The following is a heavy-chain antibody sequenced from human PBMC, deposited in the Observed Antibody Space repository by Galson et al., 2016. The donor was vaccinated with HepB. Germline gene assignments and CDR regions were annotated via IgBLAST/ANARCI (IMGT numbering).Heavy chain of an antibody. V-gene: IGHV1-46*01. J-gene: IGHJ6*02. CDR2: INPTAGST. CDR3: ARDTPSQIFGVFIGNNYFYGMDV. CDR1: GYTFTNYY. D-gene: IGHD3-3*01. Sequence: SVKVSCKASGYTFTNYYVHWVRQAPGQGLEWMGLINPTAGSTTYAQNFQGRVTMTRDTSTSTVYMELTSLRSEDTAVYYCARDTPSQIFGVFIGNNYFYGMDVLGQGTTVTVSS.